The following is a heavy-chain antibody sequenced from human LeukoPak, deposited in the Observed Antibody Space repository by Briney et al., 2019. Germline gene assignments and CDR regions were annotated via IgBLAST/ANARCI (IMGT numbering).Heavy chain of an antibody. CDR3: ARGRYCSSTSCWSWFDP. CDR2: IYYSGST. V-gene: IGHV4-39*07. Sequence: SETLSLTCTVSGGSISSSSYYWGWIRQPPGKGLEWIGSIYYSGSTYYNPSLKSRVTISVDTSKNQFSLKLSSVTAADTAVYYCARGRYCSSTSCWSWFDPWGQGTLVTVSS. CDR1: GGSISSSSYY. D-gene: IGHD2-2*01. J-gene: IGHJ5*02.